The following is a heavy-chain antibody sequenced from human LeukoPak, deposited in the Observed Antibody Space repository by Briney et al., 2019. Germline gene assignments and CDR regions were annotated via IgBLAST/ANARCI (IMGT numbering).Heavy chain of an antibody. D-gene: IGHD3-22*01. V-gene: IGHV1-69*04. J-gene: IGHJ4*02. Sequence: GASVKVSCKASGGTSNSHAISWVRQAPGQGLEWMGRIFPNLGTTNRAQNFQDRVTLTADKSTNTAYMELTSLTSDDTAVYYCATTNDGGGYQWGDFFDFWGQGTLVTVSS. CDR2: IFPNLGTT. CDR3: ATTNDGGGYQWGDFFDF. CDR1: GGTSNSHA.